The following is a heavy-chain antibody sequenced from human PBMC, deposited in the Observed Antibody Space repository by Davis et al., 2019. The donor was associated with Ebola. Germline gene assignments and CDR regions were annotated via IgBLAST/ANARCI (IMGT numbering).Heavy chain of an antibody. CDR3: AKDRGYSSDSGTYPVF. Sequence: GGSLRLSCPAPGFTFNEYGMHWVRQAPGKGLEWVALISYDGTYKFSADLVRGRFSIPRDISKNTLYLQINSLGSEDTAVYYCAKDRGYSSDSGTYPVFWSQGTLVTVSA. CDR2: ISYDGTYK. J-gene: IGHJ4*02. V-gene: IGHV3-30*18. CDR1: GFTFNEYG. D-gene: IGHD3-10*01.